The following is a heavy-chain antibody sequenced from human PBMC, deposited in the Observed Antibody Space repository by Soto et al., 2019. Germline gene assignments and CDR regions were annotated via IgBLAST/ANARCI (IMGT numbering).Heavy chain of an antibody. V-gene: IGHV4-4*07. CDR2: IYTSGST. Sequence: KASETLSLTCTVSGGSISSYYWSWIRQPAGKGLEWIGRIYTSGSTNYNPSLKSRVTMSVDTSKNQFSLKLSSVTAADTAVNYCAISTQPHLYDYWGQGTLVTVSS. CDR1: GGSISSYY. D-gene: IGHD2-2*01. CDR3: AISTQPHLYDY. J-gene: IGHJ4*02.